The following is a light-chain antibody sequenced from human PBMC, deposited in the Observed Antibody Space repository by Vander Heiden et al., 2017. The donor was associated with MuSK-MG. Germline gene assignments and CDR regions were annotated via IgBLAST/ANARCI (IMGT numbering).Light chain of an antibody. V-gene: IGKV1-39*01. CDR2: LAS. J-gene: IGKJ1*01. CDR1: QSIAKY. CDR3: QQSYSTPRT. Sequence: DIQMTQSPSSLSASVGDRVTITCRTSQSIAKYLHWYQQKPGKAPHLLIYLASTLQSAVPSRFSGSGSGTDFTLTISSLQPEDFAIYYCQQSYSTPRTFGQGTKVEIK.